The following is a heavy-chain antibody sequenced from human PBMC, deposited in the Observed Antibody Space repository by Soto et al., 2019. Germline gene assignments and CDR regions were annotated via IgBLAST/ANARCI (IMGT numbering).Heavy chain of an antibody. CDR2: ISSSSYI. CDR1: GFTFSSYS. V-gene: IGHV3-21*01. CDR3: ASTHTDYGDYEFWFDP. J-gene: IGHJ5*02. Sequence: GGSLRLSCAASGFTFSSYSMNWVRQAPGKGLEWVSSISSSSYIYYADSVKGRFTISRDNAKNSLYLQMNSLRAEDTAVYYCASTHTDYGDYEFWFDPWGQGTLVTVSS. D-gene: IGHD4-17*01.